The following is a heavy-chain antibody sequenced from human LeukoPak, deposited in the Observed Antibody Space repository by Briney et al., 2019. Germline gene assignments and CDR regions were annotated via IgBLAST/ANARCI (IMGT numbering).Heavy chain of an antibody. CDR3: ASRYSSSWALDY. CDR2: ISDDGTKK. Sequence: GGSLRLSCGGSGYSFRSYVMHWVRQAPGKGLEWVAVISDDGTKKYYADSVKGRFTISRDNSKNSLSLQMNSLRPEDTAVYYCASRYSSSWALDYWGLGTLVTVSS. V-gene: IGHV3-30*01. CDR1: GYSFRSYV. D-gene: IGHD6-13*01. J-gene: IGHJ4*02.